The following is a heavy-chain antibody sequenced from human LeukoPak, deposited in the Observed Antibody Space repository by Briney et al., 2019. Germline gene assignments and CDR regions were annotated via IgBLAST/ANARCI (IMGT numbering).Heavy chain of an antibody. CDR2: SAGSGGST. V-gene: IGHV3-23*01. CDR3: AQEHFDTSGYYSRFDN. CDR1: VFTFPRHA. Sequence: PGGSLRLSCAAAVFTFPRHAMSWVRQAPGKGLEWVASSAGSGGSTHYADSVKGRFTISRDNSQNTVYLHMNSLRADDTAVYYCAQEHFDTSGYYSRFDNWGQGILVTVSS. D-gene: IGHD3-22*01. J-gene: IGHJ4*02.